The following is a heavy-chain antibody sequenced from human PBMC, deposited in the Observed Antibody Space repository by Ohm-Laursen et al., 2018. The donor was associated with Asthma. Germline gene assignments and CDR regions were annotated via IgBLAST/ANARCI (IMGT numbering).Heavy chain of an antibody. Sequence: SLRLSCAASGFTFSSNAMHWVRQAPGKGLEWVAVISKDGSNKYYAESVKGRFTISRDNSMNTLYVQMNSLRAEDTAVYYCARDHYYSSGTYFDYWGQGTLVTASS. CDR2: ISKDGSNK. CDR1: GFTFSSNA. CDR3: ARDHYYSSGTYFDY. V-gene: IGHV3-30-3*01. J-gene: IGHJ4*02. D-gene: IGHD3-10*01.